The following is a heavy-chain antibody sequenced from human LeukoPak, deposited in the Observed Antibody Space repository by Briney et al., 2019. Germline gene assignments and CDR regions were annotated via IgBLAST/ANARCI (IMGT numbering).Heavy chain of an antibody. CDR3: AFPTREPDS. J-gene: IGHJ4*02. CDR2: ISASSSDT. Sequence: GGSLRLSCAASGFTFSDYYMSWFGQAPGKGLEWLLNISASSSDTSYADSVKGRFTISRANARNSVYLQMNSLRGEDTAVYYCAFPTREPDSWGQGTLVTVS. V-gene: IGHV3-11*06. CDR1: GFTFSDYY. D-gene: IGHD1-14*01.